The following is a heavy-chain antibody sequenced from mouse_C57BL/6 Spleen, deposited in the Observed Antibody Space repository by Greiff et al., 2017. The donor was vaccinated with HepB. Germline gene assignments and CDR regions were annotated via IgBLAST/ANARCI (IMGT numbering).Heavy chain of an antibody. CDR3: ASLYYGSSYPNYYAMDY. CDR2: ISGGGGNT. CDR1: GFTFSSYT. V-gene: IGHV5-9*01. Sequence: EVQLVESGGGLVKPGGSLKLSCAASGFTFSSYTMSWVRQTPEKRLEWVATISGGGGNTYYPDSVKGRFTISRDNAKNTLYLKMSSLRSEDTALYYCASLYYGSSYPNYYAMDYWGQGTSVTVSS. D-gene: IGHD1-1*01. J-gene: IGHJ4*01.